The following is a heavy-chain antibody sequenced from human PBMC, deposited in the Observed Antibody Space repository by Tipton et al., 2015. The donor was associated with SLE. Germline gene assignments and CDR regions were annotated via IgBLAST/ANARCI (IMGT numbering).Heavy chain of an antibody. CDR3: ATSLGGSWYYFDY. CDR2: IYYSGST. CDR1: GGSISSSSYY. V-gene: IGHV4-39*07. Sequence: GLVKPSETLSLTCTVSGGSISSSSYYWGWIRQPPGKGLEWIGSIYYSGSTYYNPSPKSRVTISVDTSKNQFSLKLSSVTAADTAVYYCATSLGGSWYYFDYWGQGTLVTVSS. D-gene: IGHD6-13*01. J-gene: IGHJ4*02.